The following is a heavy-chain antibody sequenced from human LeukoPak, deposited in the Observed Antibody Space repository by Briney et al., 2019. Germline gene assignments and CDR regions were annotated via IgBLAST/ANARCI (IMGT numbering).Heavy chain of an antibody. Sequence: GGSLRLSCAASGFSVSSNFMSWVRQAPGKGPECVSLIYSGGGTYYADSVKGRFTISRDKSKNTLYLQMNSLRVEDTAVYYCLRKTDTLVSGDFWGQGTLVSVSS. V-gene: IGHV3-53*01. CDR2: IYSGGGT. J-gene: IGHJ4*02. CDR3: LRKTDTLVSGDF. CDR1: GFSVSSNF. D-gene: IGHD3-10*01.